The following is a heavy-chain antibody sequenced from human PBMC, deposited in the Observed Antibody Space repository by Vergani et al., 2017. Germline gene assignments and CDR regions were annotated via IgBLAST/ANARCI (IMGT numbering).Heavy chain of an antibody. CDR2: IYYSGST. D-gene: IGHD2-21*02. V-gene: IGHV4-31*03. CDR1: GGSISSGGYY. CDR3: ARDFYCGGDCYPGDAFDI. J-gene: IGHJ3*02. Sequence: QVQLQESGPGLVKPSQTLSLTCTVSGGSISSGGYYWSWIRQHPGKGLEWIGYIYYSGSTYYNTSLKSRVTISVDTSKNQFSLKLSSVTAADTAVYYCARDFYCGGDCYPGDAFDIWGQGTMVTVSS.